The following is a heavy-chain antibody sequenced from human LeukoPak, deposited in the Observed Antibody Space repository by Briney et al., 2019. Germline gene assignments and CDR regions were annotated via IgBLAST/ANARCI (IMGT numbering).Heavy chain of an antibody. CDR3: VTVSSFDY. CDR2: IRNKANSHTT. V-gene: IGHV3-72*01. CDR1: GFTFSDHA. Sequence: PGGSLRLSCAASGFTFSDHAMDWVRQAPGNGLEWVGGIRNKANSHTTEYSGSVKVRFTISKADSKNSLYVQMNSLKTEDTAVYYCVTVSSFDYWGQGTLVTVSS. J-gene: IGHJ4*02.